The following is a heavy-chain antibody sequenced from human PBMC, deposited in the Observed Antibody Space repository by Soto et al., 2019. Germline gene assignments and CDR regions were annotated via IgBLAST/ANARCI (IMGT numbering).Heavy chain of an antibody. Sequence: SVKVSCKASGGTFSSYAISWVRQAPGQGLEWMGGIIPIFGTANYAQKFQGRVTITADKSTSTAYMELSSLRSEDTAVYYCARSRTMVRGVIISLDYWGQGTLVTV. CDR3: ARSRTMVRGVIISLDY. CDR1: GGTFSSYA. J-gene: IGHJ4*02. D-gene: IGHD3-10*01. CDR2: IIPIFGTA. V-gene: IGHV1-69*06.